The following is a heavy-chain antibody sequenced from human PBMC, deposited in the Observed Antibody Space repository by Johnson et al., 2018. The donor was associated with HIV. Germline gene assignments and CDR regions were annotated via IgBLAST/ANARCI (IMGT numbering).Heavy chain of an antibody. J-gene: IGHJ3*02. V-gene: IGHV3-66*01. D-gene: IGHD3-10*01. CDR2: IYSGGRT. CDR1: GFTVSNNY. Sequence: VQPVESGGGLIQPGGSLRLSCAASGFTVSNNYMTWVRQAPGKGLEWVSVIYSGGRTYYADSVKGRFTISRDNSKNTPYLQMNSLRAEDTDVYYCASPDYERYYGAFDIWGQGTMVTVSS. CDR3: ASPDYERYYGAFDI.